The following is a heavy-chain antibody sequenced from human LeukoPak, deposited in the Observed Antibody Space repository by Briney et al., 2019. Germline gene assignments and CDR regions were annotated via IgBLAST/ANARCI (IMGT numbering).Heavy chain of an antibody. CDR2: IYYSGST. CDR1: GGSISSYY. J-gene: IGHJ6*02. V-gene: IGHV4-59*08. D-gene: IGHD3-10*01. Sequence: SETLSLTCTVSGGSISSYYWSWIRQPPGKGLEWIGYIYYSGSTNYNPSLKSRVTISVDTSKNQFSLKLSSVTAADTAVYYCARGYGTRHSGGYYYYYGMDVWGQGTTVTVSS. CDR3: ARGYGTRHSGGYYYYYGMDV.